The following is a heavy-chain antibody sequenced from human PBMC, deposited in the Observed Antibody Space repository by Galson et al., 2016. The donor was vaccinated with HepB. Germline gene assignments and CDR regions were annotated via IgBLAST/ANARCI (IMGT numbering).Heavy chain of an antibody. CDR3: AGEARTMALAGQFWFFDL. J-gene: IGHJ2*01. Sequence: SVKVSCKASGGTFSTYAIAWVRQAPGQGPEWMGRIVPFLGRADYAQKFQGRLTLVADKSTATASMELSRLTSEDTALYYCAGEARTMALAGQFWFFDLWGRGTLVTVSS. CDR1: GGTFSTYA. V-gene: IGHV1-69*04. D-gene: IGHD1-1*01. CDR2: IVPFLGRA.